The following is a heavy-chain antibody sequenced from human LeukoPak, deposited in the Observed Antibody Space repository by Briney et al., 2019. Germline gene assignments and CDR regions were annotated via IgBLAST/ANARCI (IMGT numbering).Heavy chain of an antibody. Sequence: GGSLRLSCAASGFTFSSYSMNWVRQAPGKGLEWVSSISSSSSYIYYADSVKGRFTISRDNAKNSLYLQMNSLRAEDTALYYCARGGVGATTSGDYWGQGTLVTVSS. CDR3: ARGGVGATTSGDY. CDR2: ISSSSSYI. V-gene: IGHV3-21*01. D-gene: IGHD1-26*01. J-gene: IGHJ4*02. CDR1: GFTFSSYS.